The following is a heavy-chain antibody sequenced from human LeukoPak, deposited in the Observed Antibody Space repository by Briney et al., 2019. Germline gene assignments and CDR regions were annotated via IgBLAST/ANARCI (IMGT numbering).Heavy chain of an antibody. Sequence: GGSLRLSCAAPGFTFSSYGMHWVRQAPGKGLEWVAVISYDGSNKYYADSVKGRFTISRDNSKNTLYLQMNSLRAEDTAVYYCAKGNWNYAPTSYYYYYYMDVWGKGTTVTVSS. D-gene: IGHD1-7*01. V-gene: IGHV3-30*18. CDR3: AKGNWNYAPTSYYYYYYMDV. CDR2: ISYDGSNK. J-gene: IGHJ6*03. CDR1: GFTFSSYG.